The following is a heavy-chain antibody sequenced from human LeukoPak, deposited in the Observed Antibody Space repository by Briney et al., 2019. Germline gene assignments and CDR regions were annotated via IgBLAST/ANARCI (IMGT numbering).Heavy chain of an antibody. Sequence: PGGSLRLSCAASGFTFSNYGMNWVRQAPGKGLEWVSGITGNGGTTYYADSVRGRFTISRDNSKNTPYLQMNSLRAEDTAVYYCARGRYYDSSGYYTQAYYYYYMDVWGKGTTVTISS. CDR1: GFTFSNYG. J-gene: IGHJ6*03. V-gene: IGHV3-23*01. CDR2: ITGNGGTT. CDR3: ARGRYYDSSGYYTQAYYYYYMDV. D-gene: IGHD3-22*01.